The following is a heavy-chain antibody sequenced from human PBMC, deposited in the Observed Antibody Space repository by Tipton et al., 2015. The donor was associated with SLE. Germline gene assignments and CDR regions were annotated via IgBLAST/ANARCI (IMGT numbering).Heavy chain of an antibody. J-gene: IGHJ2*01. CDR1: GYTFTSYD. CDR2: MNPNSGNT. V-gene: IGHV1-8*01. CDR3: GRGAVGSRYFEL. Sequence: QSGPEVKKPGASVKVSCKASGYTFTSYDINWVRQATGQGLEWMGWMNPNSGNTGYAQKFQGRVTMTRNTSISTAYMELSSLRSEDAAGYCWGRGAVGSRYFELWGRGSLVTVSS. D-gene: IGHD4-23*01.